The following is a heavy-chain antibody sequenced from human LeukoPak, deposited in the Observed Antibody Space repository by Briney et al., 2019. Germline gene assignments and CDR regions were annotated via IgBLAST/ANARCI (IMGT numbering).Heavy chain of an antibody. CDR2: ISYSGST. V-gene: IGHV4-59*01. D-gene: IGHD6-13*01. CDR3: ARDTGSSWYPEYFHH. Sequence: PSETLSLTCSVSGDSISNYYWSWLRQPPGKGLECIGYISYSGSTKYSPSLKSRVTISIDTSNNQFSLKLTSVTAADTAVYYCARDTGSSWYPEYFHHWGQGTLITVS. CDR1: GDSISNYY. J-gene: IGHJ1*01.